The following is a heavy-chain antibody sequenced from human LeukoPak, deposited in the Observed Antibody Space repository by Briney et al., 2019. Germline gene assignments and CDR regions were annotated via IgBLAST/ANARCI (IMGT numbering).Heavy chain of an antibody. CDR2: INPNSGGT. CDR3: ARGDAAAGTDSRLNWFDP. V-gene: IGHV1-2*02. Sequence: ASVKVSCKASGYTFTGYYMHWVRQAPGQGLEWMGWINPNSGGTIFAEKFQGRVTMTRDTSISTAYMELSRLTSDDTAVYYCARGDAAAGTDSRLNWFDPWGQGTLVTVSS. J-gene: IGHJ5*02. D-gene: IGHD6-13*01. CDR1: GYTFTGYY.